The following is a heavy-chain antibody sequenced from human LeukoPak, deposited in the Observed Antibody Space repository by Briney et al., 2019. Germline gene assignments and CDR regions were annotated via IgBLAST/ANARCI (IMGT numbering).Heavy chain of an antibody. Sequence: GGSLRLSCAASGLTFSSYGMHWVRQAPGKGLEWVAYIRSDGSKEYHADSVKGRFIISRDNSKKILFLQMNSLRAEVTALYYCAKSFGSGTYHSSFDSWGQGTLVTVSS. CDR3: AKSFGSGTYHSSFDS. J-gene: IGHJ4*02. CDR2: IRSDGSKE. CDR1: GLTFSSYG. D-gene: IGHD3-10*01. V-gene: IGHV3-30*02.